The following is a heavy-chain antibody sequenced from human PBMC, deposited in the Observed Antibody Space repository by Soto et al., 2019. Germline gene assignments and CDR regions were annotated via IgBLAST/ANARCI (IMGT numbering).Heavy chain of an antibody. Sequence: PVGSLRLSCAASGFTFSSYSMNWVRQAPGKGLEWVSSISSSSSYIYYADSVKGRFTISRDNAKNSLYLQMNSLRAEDTAVYYCAVGGRQWLVPPFDYWGQGTLVTVSS. D-gene: IGHD6-19*01. J-gene: IGHJ4*02. CDR1: GFTFSSYS. CDR2: ISSSSSYI. CDR3: AVGGRQWLVPPFDY. V-gene: IGHV3-21*01.